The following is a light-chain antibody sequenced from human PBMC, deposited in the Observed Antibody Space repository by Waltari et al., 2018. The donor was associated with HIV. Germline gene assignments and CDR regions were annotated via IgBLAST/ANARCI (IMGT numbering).Light chain of an antibody. CDR3: QSHDNSLSGFVV. CDR2: GNS. V-gene: IGLV1-40*01. Sequence: QSVLTQPPSVSGAPGQRVTISCTGSSSNIGAGYDVHWYQQLPGTAPKLLIYGNSNRPSGVPDRFSGSKSGTSASLAITGLQAEDEADYYCQSHDNSLSGFVVFGGGTKLTVL. CDR1: SSNIGAGYD. J-gene: IGLJ2*01.